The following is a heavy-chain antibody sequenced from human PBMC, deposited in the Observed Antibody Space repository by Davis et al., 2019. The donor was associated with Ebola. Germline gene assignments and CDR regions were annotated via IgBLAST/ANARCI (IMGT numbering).Heavy chain of an antibody. V-gene: IGHV4-34*01. CDR1: GGSFSGYY. J-gene: IGHJ6*02. D-gene: IGHD3-3*01. Sequence: GSLRLSCAVYGGSFSGYYWSWIRQPPGKGLEWIGEINHSGSTNYNPSLKSRVTISVDTSKNQFSLKLSSVTAADTAVYYCARDETYYDFWSGSRMDVWGQGTTVTVSS. CDR3: ARDETYYDFWSGSRMDV. CDR2: INHSGST.